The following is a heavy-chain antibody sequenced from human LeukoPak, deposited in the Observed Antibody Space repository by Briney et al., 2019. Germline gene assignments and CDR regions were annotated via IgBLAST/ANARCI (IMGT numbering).Heavy chain of an antibody. V-gene: IGHV1-2*06. CDR1: GYTFTGYY. Sequence: ASVNVSCKASGYTFTGYYMHWVRQAPGQGLEWMGRINPNSGGTNYAQKFQGRVTMTRDTSISTAYMELGRLRSDDTAVYYCARALGYYDSSGRGFDPWGQGTLVTVSS. J-gene: IGHJ5*02. CDR2: INPNSGGT. CDR3: ARALGYYDSSGRGFDP. D-gene: IGHD3-22*01.